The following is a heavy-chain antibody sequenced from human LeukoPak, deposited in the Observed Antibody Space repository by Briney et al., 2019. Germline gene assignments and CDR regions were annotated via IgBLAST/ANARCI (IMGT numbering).Heavy chain of an antibody. CDR2: INPYSGGT. V-gene: IGHV1-2*07. CDR3: ARIRWFGTPPDY. J-gene: IGHJ4*02. Sequence: AGVTVSCKASGYTFTGYYMHWVRQAPGQGLEWMGWINPYSGGTKYAHKFQYRVTMTRDTSISTAYMELSRLRSDDTAVYYWARIRWFGTPPDYWGQGTLVTVSS. CDR1: GYTFTGYY. D-gene: IGHD3-10*01.